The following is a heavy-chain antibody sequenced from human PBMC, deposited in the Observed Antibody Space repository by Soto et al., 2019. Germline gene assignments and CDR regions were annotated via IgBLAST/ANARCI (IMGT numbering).Heavy chain of an antibody. CDR1: GGTFSSYA. D-gene: IGHD2-15*01. Sequence: QVQLVQSGAEVKKPGSSVKVSCKASGGTFSSYAISWVRQAPGQGLACLGGIIPIFGTANSAKKFQGRVTITADESTSTASMELSSLRSEDTAVYYCAGREERIFDYWGQGTLVTVSS. V-gene: IGHV1-69*01. CDR3: AGREERIFDY. CDR2: IIPIFGTA. J-gene: IGHJ4*02.